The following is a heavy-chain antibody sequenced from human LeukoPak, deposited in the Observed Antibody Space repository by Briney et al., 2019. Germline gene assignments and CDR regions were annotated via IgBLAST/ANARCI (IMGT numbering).Heavy chain of an antibody. Sequence: ASVKVSCKASGYTFTGYYIHWVRQAPGQGLEWMGWINPNSGGTNYAQKVQGRVTMTRDTSISTAYMELSRLRSDDTAVYYCARAPITEAGTGFDYWGQGTLVTVSS. CDR1: GYTFTGYY. V-gene: IGHV1-2*02. J-gene: IGHJ4*02. CDR3: ARAPITEAGTGFDY. D-gene: IGHD6-13*01. CDR2: INPNSGGT.